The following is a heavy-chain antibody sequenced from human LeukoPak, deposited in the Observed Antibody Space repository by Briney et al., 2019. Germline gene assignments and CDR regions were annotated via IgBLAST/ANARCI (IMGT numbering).Heavy chain of an antibody. CDR1: GFTFTSYN. D-gene: IGHD3-22*01. V-gene: IGHV3-48*01. J-gene: IGHJ4*02. CDR3: AKVSYYYDSSGPALDY. Sequence: PGGSLRLSCAASGFTFTSYNMNWVRQAPGKGLEWISFISSSGSTIYYADSVKGRFTISRDNAKNSLYLQMDSLRAEDTAVYYCAKVSYYYDSSGPALDYWGQGTLVTVSS. CDR2: ISSSGSTI.